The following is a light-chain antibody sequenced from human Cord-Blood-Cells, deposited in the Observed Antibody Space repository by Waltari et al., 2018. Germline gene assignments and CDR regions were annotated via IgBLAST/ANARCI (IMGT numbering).Light chain of an antibody. CDR1: NIVRKS. CDR3: QVWDSSSDHPV. V-gene: IGLV3-21*04. Sequence: SYVLTQPPSVSVAPGKTARITCGGHNIVRKSVHWYQQKPGQAPVLVIYYDSDRPSGIPERFSGSNSGNTATLTISRVEAGDEADYYCQVWDSSSDHPVFGGGTKLTVL. CDR2: YDS. J-gene: IGLJ2*01.